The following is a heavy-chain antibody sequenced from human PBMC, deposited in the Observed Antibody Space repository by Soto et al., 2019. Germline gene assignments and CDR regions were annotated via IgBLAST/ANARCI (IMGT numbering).Heavy chain of an antibody. D-gene: IGHD3-16*01. V-gene: IGHV3-23*01. J-gene: IGHJ2*01. CDR3: AKESMMALYWYFDL. CDR2: VSGSGGT. Sequence: EVQLLESGGGLVQPGGSLRLSCAASGFTFTSYAMTWVRQAPGKGLEWVSTVSGSGGTYYADSVKGRFTISRDNSKNTMYLQMNSLRAGDSAVYYCAKESMMALYWYFDLWGRGTLVTVSS. CDR1: GFTFTSYA.